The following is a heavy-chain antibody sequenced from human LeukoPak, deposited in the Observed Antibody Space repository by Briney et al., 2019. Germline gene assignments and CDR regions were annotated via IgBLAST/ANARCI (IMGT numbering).Heavy chain of an antibody. J-gene: IGHJ4*02. D-gene: IGHD3-10*01. CDR3: ARVTSGSSYRPFDY. V-gene: IGHV3-21*01. CDR1: GFTFISYS. CDR2: ISSSSSYI. Sequence: GGSLRLSCAASGFTFISYSMNWVRQAPGKGLEWVSSISSSSSYIYYADSVKGRFTISRDNAKKSLYLQMNSLRAEDTAVYYCARVTSGSSYRPFDYWGQGTLVTVSS.